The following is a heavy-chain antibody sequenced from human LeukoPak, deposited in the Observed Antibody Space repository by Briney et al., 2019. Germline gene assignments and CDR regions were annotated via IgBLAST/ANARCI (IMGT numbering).Heavy chain of an antibody. CDR2: ISGSGGST. CDR1: GFTFSSYA. V-gene: IGHV3-23*01. D-gene: IGHD3-22*01. Sequence: GGSLRLSCAASGFTFSSYAMSWVRQAPGKGLEWVSAISGSGGSTYYADSVKGRFTISRDNSKNTLYLQMNSLRAEDTAVYYCAKDLERVNDSSGYYHVGSDYWGQGTLVTVSS. CDR3: AKDLERVNDSSGYYHVGSDY. J-gene: IGHJ4*02.